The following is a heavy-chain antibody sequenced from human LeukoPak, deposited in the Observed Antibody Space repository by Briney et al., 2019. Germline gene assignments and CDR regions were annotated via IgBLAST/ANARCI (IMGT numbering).Heavy chain of an antibody. CDR3: ARGRITMVRGVKQPNAFDI. D-gene: IGHD3-10*01. Sequence: ASVKVSCKASGYTFTGYYMHWVRQAPGQGLEWMGWINPNSGGTNYAQKFQGRVTMTRDTSISTAYMELSRLRSDDTAVYYCARGRITMVRGVKQPNAFDIWGQGTMVTVSS. V-gene: IGHV1-2*02. CDR1: GYTFTGYY. J-gene: IGHJ3*02. CDR2: INPNSGGT.